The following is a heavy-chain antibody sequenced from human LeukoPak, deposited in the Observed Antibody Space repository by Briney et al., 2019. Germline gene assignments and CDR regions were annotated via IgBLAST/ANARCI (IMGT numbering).Heavy chain of an antibody. D-gene: IGHD2-8*01. CDR3: ARRYCTNGVCPTDY. V-gene: IGHV4-59*08. CDR2: IYYSGST. Sequence: SETLSLTCTVSGGXISSYYWSWIRQPPGKGLEWIGYIYYSGSTNYNPSLKSRVTISVDTSKNQFSLKLSSVTAADTAVYYCARRYCTNGVCPTDYWGQGTLVTVSS. CDR1: GGXISSYY. J-gene: IGHJ4*02.